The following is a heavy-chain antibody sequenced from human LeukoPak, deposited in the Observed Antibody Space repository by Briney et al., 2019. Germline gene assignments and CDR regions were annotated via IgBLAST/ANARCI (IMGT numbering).Heavy chain of an antibody. V-gene: IGHV3-74*01. D-gene: IGHD5-12*01. CDR3: ARDLDGYRSGNGA. CDR1: GFTFSSYA. CDR2: VNNDGSST. J-gene: IGHJ5*02. Sequence: GGSLRLSCAASGFTFSSYAMSWVRQGPGKGLVWVSRVNNDGSSTDYADSVKGRFTISRDNAKNTLYLQMNSLRAEDTAVYYCARDLDGYRSGNGAWGQGTLVTVSS.